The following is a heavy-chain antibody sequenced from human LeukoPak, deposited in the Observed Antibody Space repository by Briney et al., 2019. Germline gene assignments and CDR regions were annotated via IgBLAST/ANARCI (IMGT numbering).Heavy chain of an antibody. CDR2: IIPLFGTA. CDR1: GGTFSSYA. J-gene: IGHJ6*03. Sequence: SVKVSCKASGGTFSSYAISWVRQAPGQELEWMGGIIPLFGTANYAQKFQGRVTITTDESTSTAYMELSSLRSEDTAVYYCARSPSPKYGIVVVPVAIGLPLYYYYMDVWGKGTTVTASS. D-gene: IGHD2-2*01. V-gene: IGHV1-69*05. CDR3: ARSPSPKYGIVVVPVAIGLPLYYYYMDV.